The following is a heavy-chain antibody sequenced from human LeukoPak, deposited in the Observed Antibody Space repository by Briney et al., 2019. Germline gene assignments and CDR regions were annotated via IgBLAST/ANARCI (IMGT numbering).Heavy chain of an antibody. CDR1: GFTFSSYS. CDR2: VYSVGAT. D-gene: IGHD4/OR15-4a*01. Sequence: GGSLRLSCAASGFTFSSYSMNWVRLAPGKGLEWVSIVYSVGATYYEDSVKGRFTISRDNSKNTLYLQMNSLRAEDTAVYYCARRAGAYSHPYDYWGQGTLVTVSS. CDR3: ARRAGAYSHPYDY. V-gene: IGHV3-66*04. J-gene: IGHJ4*02.